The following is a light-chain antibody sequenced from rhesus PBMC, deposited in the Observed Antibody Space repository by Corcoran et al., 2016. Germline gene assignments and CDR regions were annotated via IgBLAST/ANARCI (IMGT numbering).Light chain of an antibody. Sequence: DIQMTQSPSSLSAFVGDRVTITCQASQGISNNLVWYQQKPGKVPKPLIYAGSILQSGVPSRFSGSGSGTDFTLTISSLQPEDFAPYYCQHGYWYSFGQGTKVEIK. J-gene: IGKJ2*01. V-gene: IGKV1S17*01. CDR1: QGISNN. CDR2: AGS. CDR3: QHGYWYS.